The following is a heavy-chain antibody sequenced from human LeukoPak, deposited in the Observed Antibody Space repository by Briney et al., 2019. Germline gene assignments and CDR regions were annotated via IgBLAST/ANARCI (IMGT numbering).Heavy chain of an antibody. V-gene: IGHV4-61*08. CDR3: ARAEGYFDWLQHYYYSMDV. CDR1: SGSISSGGYS. CDR2: IYYSEST. J-gene: IGHJ6*03. Sequence: SETLSLTCAVSSGSISSGGYSWSWIRQPPGKGLEWIGYIYYSESTNYNPSLKSRVTISVDTSKNQFSLKLSSVTAADTAVYYCARAEGYFDWLQHYYYSMDVWGKGTTVTISS. D-gene: IGHD3-9*01.